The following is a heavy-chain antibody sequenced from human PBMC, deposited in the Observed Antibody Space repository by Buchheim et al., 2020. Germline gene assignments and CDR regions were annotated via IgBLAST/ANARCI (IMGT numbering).Heavy chain of an antibody. V-gene: IGHV3-23*04. D-gene: IGHD2-15*01. CDR1: GFTFSSYS. J-gene: IGHJ4*02. CDR3: ARGGDIVVVVAATGFDY. CDR2: ISGSGGST. Sequence: EVQLVESGGGLVQPGGSLRLSCAASGFTFSSYSMNWVRQAPGKGLEWVSAISGSGGSTYYADSVKGRFTISRDNSKNTLYLQMNSLRAEDTAVYYCARGGDIVVVVAATGFDYWGQGTL.